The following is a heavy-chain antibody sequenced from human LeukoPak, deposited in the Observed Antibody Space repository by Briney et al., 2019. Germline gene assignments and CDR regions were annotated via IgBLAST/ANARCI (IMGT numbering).Heavy chain of an antibody. CDR1: GYSLTSYW. CDR2: IYPGDSDT. J-gene: IGHJ4*02. Sequence: PGESLKISCKGSGYSLTSYWIGWVRQLPGKGLEWMGIIYPGDSDTRYSPSFQGQVTISADKSISTAYLQWSSLKASDTAMYYCARTYYYGSGSYPFDYWGQGTLVTVSS. V-gene: IGHV5-51*01. D-gene: IGHD3-10*01. CDR3: ARTYYYGSGSYPFDY.